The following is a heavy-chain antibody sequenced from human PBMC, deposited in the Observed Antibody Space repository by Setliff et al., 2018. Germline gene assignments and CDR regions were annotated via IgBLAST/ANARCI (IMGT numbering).Heavy chain of an antibody. D-gene: IGHD3-22*01. J-gene: IGHJ4*02. Sequence: PGGSLRLSCAASGFTFSGSAMHWVRQSPGKGLEWVAVIWYDGSQKYHADSVKGRFTVSRDNSKNTLYLQMNSLRAEDTAAYYCAKDPGDSSGSFEYWGQGTPVTVYS. CDR3: AKDPGDSSGSFEY. CDR1: GFTFSGSA. CDR2: IWYDGSQK. V-gene: IGHV3-33*03.